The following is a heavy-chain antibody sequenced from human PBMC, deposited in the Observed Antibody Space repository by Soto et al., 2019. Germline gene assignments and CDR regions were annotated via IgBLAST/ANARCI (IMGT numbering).Heavy chain of an antibody. Sequence: SETLSLTCTVSGGSISSYYWSWIRQPPGKGLEWIGYIYYSGSTNYNPSLKSRVTISGDTPKNQFSLKLNSVTAADTAVYYCARVRQQLVPRYYYYYMDVWGKGTTVTVSS. CDR3: ARVRQQLVPRYYYYYMDV. CDR2: IYYSGST. CDR1: GGSISSYY. J-gene: IGHJ6*03. V-gene: IGHV4-59*01. D-gene: IGHD6-13*01.